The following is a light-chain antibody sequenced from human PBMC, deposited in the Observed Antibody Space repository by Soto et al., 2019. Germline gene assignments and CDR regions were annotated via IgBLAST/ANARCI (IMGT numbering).Light chain of an antibody. J-gene: IGLJ1*01. CDR1: SSNVGNNY. CDR2: DND. CDR3: GTWDSTLSGV. Sequence: QSVLTQPPSVSAAPGQTVSISGSGSSSNVGNNYVSWYQHLPGAAPKLIIYDNDKRSSGIPDRFSGSKSGTSATLDITGLQTGDEADYYCGTWDSTLSGVFGTGTKVTVL. V-gene: IGLV1-51*01.